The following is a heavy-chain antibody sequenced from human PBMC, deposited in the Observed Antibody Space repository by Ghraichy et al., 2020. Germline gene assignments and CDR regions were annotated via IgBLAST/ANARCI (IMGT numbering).Heavy chain of an antibody. CDR1: GFTFSSYA. D-gene: IGHD3-22*01. Sequence: GGSLRLSCAASGFTFSSYAMSWVRQAPGKGLEWVSAISGSGGSTYYADSVKGRFTISRDNSKNTLYLQMNSLRAEDTAVYYCAKDLITYYYDSSGSDYWGQGTLVTVSS. V-gene: IGHV3-23*01. J-gene: IGHJ4*02. CDR2: ISGSGGST. CDR3: AKDLITYYYDSSGSDY.